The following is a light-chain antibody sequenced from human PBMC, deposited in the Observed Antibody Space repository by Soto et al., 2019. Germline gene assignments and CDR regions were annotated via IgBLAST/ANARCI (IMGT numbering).Light chain of an antibody. V-gene: IGLV2-14*01. CDR2: EVS. J-gene: IGLJ3*02. Sequence: QSALTQPASVSGSPGQSITVSCTGTSSDVGGYNYVSWFQQHPGKAPKLIIYEVSNRPSGVSNRFSGSKSGNTASLTISGLQAEDETDYYCMSFTSSDTWVFGGGTQVTVL. CDR3: MSFTSSDTWV. CDR1: SSDVGGYNY.